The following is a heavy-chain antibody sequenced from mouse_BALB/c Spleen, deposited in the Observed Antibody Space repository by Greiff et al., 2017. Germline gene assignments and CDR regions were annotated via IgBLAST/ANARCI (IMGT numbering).Heavy chain of an antibody. D-gene: IGHD2-2*01. J-gene: IGHJ4*01. V-gene: IGHV5-6*01. CDR1: GFTFSSYG. CDR3: ARGYGYDDYYAMDY. Sequence: EVQGVESGGDLVKPGGSLKLSCAASGFTFSSYGMSWVRQTPDKRLEWVATISSGGSYTYYPDSVKGRFTISRDNAKNTLYLQMSSLKSEDTAMYYCARGYGYDDYYAMDYWGQGTSVTVSS. CDR2: ISSGGSYT.